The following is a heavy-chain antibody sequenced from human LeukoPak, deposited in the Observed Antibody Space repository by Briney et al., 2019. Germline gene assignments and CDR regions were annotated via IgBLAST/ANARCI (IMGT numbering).Heavy chain of an antibody. V-gene: IGHV3-11*01. D-gene: IGHD6-19*01. CDR3: AREIAVAGTGGDY. Sequence: GGSLRLSCAAPGFTFSDDNMSWVRQAPGKGLERVSYISSSGSTIYYADSVKGRFTISRDNAKNSLYLQMNSLRAEDTAVYYCAREIAVAGTGGDYWGQGTLVTVSS. J-gene: IGHJ4*02. CDR1: GFTFSDDN. CDR2: ISSSGSTI.